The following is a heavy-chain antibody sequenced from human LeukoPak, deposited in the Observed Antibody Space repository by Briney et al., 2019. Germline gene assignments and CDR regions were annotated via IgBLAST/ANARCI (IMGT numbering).Heavy chain of an antibody. D-gene: IGHD2-15*01. Sequence: GGSLRLSCAASGFTFSNYNMNWVRQAPGKGLEWVSSISSGSSYIYYADSVKGRFTISRDDAKNSLYLQMNSLRAEDTAVYYCARLRYCSGGSCYASAFDIWGQGRMVTVSS. CDR2: ISSGSSYI. J-gene: IGHJ3*02. CDR3: ARLRYCSGGSCYASAFDI. V-gene: IGHV3-21*01. CDR1: GFTFSNYN.